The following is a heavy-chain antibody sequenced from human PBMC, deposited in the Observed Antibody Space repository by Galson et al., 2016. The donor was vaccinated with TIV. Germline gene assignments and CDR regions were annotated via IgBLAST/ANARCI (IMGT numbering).Heavy chain of an antibody. CDR3: ARGRHVDY. CDR2: IRSSSSYK. J-gene: IGHJ4*02. CDR1: GFTFSSYT. V-gene: IGHV3-21*01. Sequence: SLRLSCAASGFTFSSYTMTWVRQAPGKGLEWVSSIRSSSSYKSYADSVKGRFTISRDNAKNSLYLQMNSLRAEDTAVYYCARGRHVDYWGQGTLVTVSS.